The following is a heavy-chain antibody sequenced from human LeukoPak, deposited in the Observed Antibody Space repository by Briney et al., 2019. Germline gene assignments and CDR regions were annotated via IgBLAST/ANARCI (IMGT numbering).Heavy chain of an antibody. CDR2: ISGHNGNT. Sequence: ASVKVSCKASGYIFSNYGISWVRQAPGQGLEWMGWISGHNGNTNYAQKVQDSVNMTTDTSTNTAYMELKTLRSDDTAVYFCARDHAGSYYDVWSGYYNDDGGADYWGQGTLVTVSS. V-gene: IGHV1-18*01. CDR1: GYIFSNYG. CDR3: ARDHAGSYYDVWSGYYNDDGGADY. D-gene: IGHD3-3*01. J-gene: IGHJ4*02.